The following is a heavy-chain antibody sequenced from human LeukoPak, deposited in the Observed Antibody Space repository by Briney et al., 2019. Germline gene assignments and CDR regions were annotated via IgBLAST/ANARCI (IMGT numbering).Heavy chain of an antibody. J-gene: IGHJ4*02. D-gene: IGHD4-23*01. V-gene: IGHV4-61*02. CDR2: IYTSGST. CDR1: GYSISSGSYC. Sequence: PSETLSLTCAVSGYSISSGSYCWSWIRQPAGKGLEWIGRIYTSGSTNYNPSLKSRVTISVDTSKDQFSLKLSSVTAADTAVYYCARSRMTMVVTRPYFDYWGQGTLVTVSS. CDR3: ARSRMTMVVTRPYFDY.